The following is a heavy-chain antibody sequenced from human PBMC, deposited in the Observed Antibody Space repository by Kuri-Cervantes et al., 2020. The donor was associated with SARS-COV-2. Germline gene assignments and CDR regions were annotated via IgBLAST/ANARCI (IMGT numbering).Heavy chain of an antibody. Sequence: SLKISCAASGFTFDDYAMHWVRQAPGKGLEWVSGISWNSGNIGYADSVKGRFTISRDNAKNSLYLQMNSLRAEDTALYYCAKDIIAAAGMTIDYWGQGALVTVSS. CDR3: AKDIIAAAGMTIDY. J-gene: IGHJ4*02. D-gene: IGHD6-13*01. CDR2: ISWNSGNI. V-gene: IGHV3-9*01. CDR1: GFTFDDYA.